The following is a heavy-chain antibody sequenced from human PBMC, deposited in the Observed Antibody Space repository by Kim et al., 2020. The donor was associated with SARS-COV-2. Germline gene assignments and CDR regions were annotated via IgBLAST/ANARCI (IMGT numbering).Heavy chain of an antibody. CDR2: INHSGST. J-gene: IGHJ6*03. D-gene: IGHD6-6*01. Sequence: SETLSLTCAVYGGSFSGYYWSWIRQPPGKGLEWIGEINHSGSTNYNPSLKSRVTISVDTSKNQFSLKLSSVTAADTAVYYCARGQGSIAARPKYYYYMDVWGKGTTVTVSS. CDR1: GGSFSGYY. V-gene: IGHV4-34*01. CDR3: ARGQGSIAARPKYYYYMDV.